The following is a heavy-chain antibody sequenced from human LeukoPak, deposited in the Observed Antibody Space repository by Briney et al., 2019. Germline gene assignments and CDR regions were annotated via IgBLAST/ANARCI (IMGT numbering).Heavy chain of an antibody. D-gene: IGHD4-23*01. Sequence: GGSLRLSCAASGFTFSGYAMGWVRQAPGKGLEWVSTITGSGDATYYADSVKGRYIISRDNSKSTLFLQMNSLRADDTAVYDCARHNDGGGFDCWGQETLVTVSS. J-gene: IGHJ4*02. CDR2: ITGSGDAT. CDR3: ARHNDGGGFDC. V-gene: IGHV3-23*01. CDR1: GFTFSGYA.